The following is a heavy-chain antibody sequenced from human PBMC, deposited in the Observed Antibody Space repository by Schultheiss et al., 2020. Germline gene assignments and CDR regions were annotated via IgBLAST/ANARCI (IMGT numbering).Heavy chain of an antibody. Sequence: GGSLRLSCEASGFSLSDHFMSWIRQAPGKGLEWVSYISGSGSIKSYADSVKGRFTISRDNAKNSLYLQMNSLRAEDTAVYYCARQTHGDYVENWFDPWGQGTLVTVS. CDR1: GFSLSDHF. D-gene: IGHD4-17*01. CDR2: ISGSGSIK. J-gene: IGHJ5*02. CDR3: ARQTHGDYVENWFDP. V-gene: IGHV3-11*04.